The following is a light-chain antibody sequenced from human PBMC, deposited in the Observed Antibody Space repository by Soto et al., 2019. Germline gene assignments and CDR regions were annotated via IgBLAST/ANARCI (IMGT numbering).Light chain of an antibody. CDR1: QSVSSN. J-gene: IGKJ4*01. CDR3: QEYNNWPPLT. V-gene: IGKV3-15*01. Sequence: EIVMTQSPATLSVSPGERATLSCRASQSVSSNLAWYQQKPGQTPRLLIYGASTRATGIPARFSGSGSGTDFTLTISSLQSEDVAVYHCQEYNNWPPLTVGGGTNVEIK. CDR2: GAS.